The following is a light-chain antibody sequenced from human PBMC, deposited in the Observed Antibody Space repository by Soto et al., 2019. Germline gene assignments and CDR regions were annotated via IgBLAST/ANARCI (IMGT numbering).Light chain of an antibody. J-gene: IGKJ1*01. CDR2: WAS. V-gene: IGKV4-1*01. Sequence: DIVMTQSPDSLAASLGERATINCKSSQSVLYSSNNKNSVAWYQQKPGQPPQLLIYWASTRESGIPDRGSCSESATDFTLNISSLQAEDVAVYDCQQYYTTRWTVGRGTKVDSK. CDR1: QSVLYSSNNKNS. CDR3: QQYYTTRWT.